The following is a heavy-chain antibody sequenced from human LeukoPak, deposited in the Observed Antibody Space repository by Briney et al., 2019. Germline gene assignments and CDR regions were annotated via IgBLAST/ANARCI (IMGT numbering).Heavy chain of an antibody. Sequence: GGSLRLSCAASGFTFSSYWMSWVRQAPGKGLEWVANIKQDGSEKYYVDSVKGRFTISRDNAKNSLYLQMNSLRAEDTAVYYCARDGTYYDFWSGFYWLDYWGQGTLVTVSS. V-gene: IGHV3-7*01. CDR3: ARDGTYYDFWSGFYWLDY. CDR1: GFTFSSYW. J-gene: IGHJ4*02. D-gene: IGHD3-3*01. CDR2: IKQDGSEK.